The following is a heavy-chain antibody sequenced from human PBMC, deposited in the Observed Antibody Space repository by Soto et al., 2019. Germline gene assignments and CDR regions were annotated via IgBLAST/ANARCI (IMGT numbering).Heavy chain of an antibody. V-gene: IGHV3-53*01. J-gene: IGHJ4*02. CDR3: ATHPGGGGY. Sequence: EVQLVESGGGLIQPGGSLRLSCAVSGFTVSNNYMSWVRQAPGKGLEGVSVIYSGGYTAYGDSVKGRFTISRDNSKNTHSHQMKSLSPTHTALYYGATHPGGGGYWGQGTLVTVSS. CDR1: GFTVSNNY. D-gene: IGHD3-10*01. CDR2: IYSGGYT.